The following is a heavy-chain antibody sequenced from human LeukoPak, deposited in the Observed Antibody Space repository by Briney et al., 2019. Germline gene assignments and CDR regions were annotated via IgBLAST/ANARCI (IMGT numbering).Heavy chain of an antibody. J-gene: IGHJ3*02. CDR2: IDSSSSSI. D-gene: IGHD1-26*01. Sequence: PGGSLRLSCAASGFTFGPYSMNWVRPAPGKGLEWVSYIDSSSSSIYYANSVKGRFTISRDNAQHSLYLQMNSLRAEDTAVYYCAREQSGSYSEAFDIWGQGTMVTVSS. CDR3: AREQSGSYSEAFDI. V-gene: IGHV3-21*01. CDR1: GFTFGPYS.